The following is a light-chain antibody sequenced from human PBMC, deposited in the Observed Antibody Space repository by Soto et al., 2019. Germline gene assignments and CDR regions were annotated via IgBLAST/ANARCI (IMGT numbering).Light chain of an antibody. J-gene: IGLJ2*01. V-gene: IGLV2-8*01. CDR1: STDVGAYNY. CDR3: SSYVGNNNLV. CDR2: AVS. Sequence: QSALTQPPSASGSHGQSVTISCTGTSTDVGAYNYVSWYQQHPGKAPKLMIYAVSKRPSGVPDRFSGSKSGNTASLTVSGLQADDEADYYCSSYVGNNNLVFGGGTKLTVL.